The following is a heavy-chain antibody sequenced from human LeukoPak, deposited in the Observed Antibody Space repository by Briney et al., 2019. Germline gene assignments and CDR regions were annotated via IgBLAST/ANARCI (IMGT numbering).Heavy chain of an antibody. D-gene: IGHD2-15*01. CDR3: ARDNIVVVAATKAYYFDY. V-gene: IGHV4-39*07. CDR1: GGSISSSSYY. J-gene: IGHJ4*02. CDR2: IYHSGST. Sequence: SQTLSLTCTVSGGSISSSSYYWGWIRQPPGKGLEWIGSIYHSGSTYYNPSLKSRVTISVDTSKNQFSLKLSSVTAADTAVYYCARDNIVVVAATKAYYFDYWGQGTLVTVSS.